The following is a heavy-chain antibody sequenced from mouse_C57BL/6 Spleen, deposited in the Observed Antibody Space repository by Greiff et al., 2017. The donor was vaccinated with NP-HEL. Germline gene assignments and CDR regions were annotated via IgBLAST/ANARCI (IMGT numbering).Heavy chain of an antibody. Sequence: EVQLMESGPELVKPGASVKISCKASGYSFTGYYMNWVKQSHGNILDWIGYIYPYNGVSSYNQKFKGKATLTVDKSSSTAYMELRSLTSEDSAVDYCARTTNQWYFDVWGTGTTVTVSS. CDR3: ARTTNQWYFDV. J-gene: IGHJ1*03. V-gene: IGHV1-31*01. CDR1: GYSFTGYY. CDR2: IYPYNGVS. D-gene: IGHD1-3*01.